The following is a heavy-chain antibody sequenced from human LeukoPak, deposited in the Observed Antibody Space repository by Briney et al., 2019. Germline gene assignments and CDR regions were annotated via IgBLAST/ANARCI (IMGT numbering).Heavy chain of an antibody. CDR1: GGSFSGYY. D-gene: IGHD6-13*01. J-gene: IGHJ6*03. V-gene: IGHV4-34*01. CDR2: INHSGST. CDR3: ASIAAAGTVIMDV. Sequence: SETLSLTCAVYGGSFSGYYWSWIRQPPGKGLEWIGEINHSGSTNYNPSLKSRVTISVDMSKNQFSLKLSSVTAADTAVYYCASIAAAGTVIMDVWGKGTTVTVSS.